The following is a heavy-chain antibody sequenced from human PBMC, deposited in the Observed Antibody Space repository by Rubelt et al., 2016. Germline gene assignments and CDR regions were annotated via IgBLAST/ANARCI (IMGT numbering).Heavy chain of an antibody. D-gene: IGHD2-15*01. V-gene: IGHV3-30*02. CDR3: ARVFVVVGSTWHFDY. CDR1: GFTFNSHG. CDR2: IRYDGSNK. J-gene: IGHJ4*02. Sequence: GGSLRLSCAASGFTFNSHGMHWVRQAPGKGLEWMAFIRYDGSNKYYPNSVKGRFTIARDNSKNTLYLQMDSLRAEDTAVYYCARVFVVVGSTWHFDYWGQGTLVTVSS.